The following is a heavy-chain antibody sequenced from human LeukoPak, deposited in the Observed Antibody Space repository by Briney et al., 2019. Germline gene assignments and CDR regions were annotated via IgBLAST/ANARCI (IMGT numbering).Heavy chain of an antibody. CDR3: AKAPVTSCRGAYCYPFDS. CDR2: TSSSDAGT. CDR1: GFTLSTYA. Sequence: SGGSLRLSCAASGFTLSTYAISWVRQTPGKGLEWVAATSSSDAGTYHADSVRGRFTISRDNSKNTLYLQMNSLRAEDAAVYFCAKAPVTSCRGAYCYPFDSWGQGTLVTVSS. V-gene: IGHV3-23*01. J-gene: IGHJ4*02. D-gene: IGHD2-21*01.